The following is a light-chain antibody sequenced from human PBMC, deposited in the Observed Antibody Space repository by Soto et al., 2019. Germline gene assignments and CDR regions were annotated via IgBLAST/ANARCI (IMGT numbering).Light chain of an antibody. CDR3: QQYNKWPLS. J-gene: IGKJ4*01. Sequence: EIVMTQSPDTLSVSPGERATLSCRASQSIRGSLAWYQQKPGQAPRLLIYDASTGATGIPDRFSASGSGTEFTRTISSLQSEDFAVYDCQQYNKWPLSFGGGTKVELK. CDR2: DAS. CDR1: QSIRGS. V-gene: IGKV3-15*01.